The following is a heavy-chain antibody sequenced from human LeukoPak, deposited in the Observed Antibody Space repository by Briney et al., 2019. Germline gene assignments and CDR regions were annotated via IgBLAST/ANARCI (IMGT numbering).Heavy chain of an antibody. CDR3: ARGGDFWSGCSLGHYYYYGMDV. D-gene: IGHD3-3*01. Sequence: SETLSLTCTVSGGSISSYYWSWIRQPPGKGLEWIGYIYYSGSTNYSPSLKSRVTISVDTSKNQFSLKLSSVAAADTAVYYCARGGDFWSGCSLGHYYYYGMDVWGQGTTVTVSS. V-gene: IGHV4-59*01. CDR2: IYYSGST. J-gene: IGHJ6*02. CDR1: GGSISSYY.